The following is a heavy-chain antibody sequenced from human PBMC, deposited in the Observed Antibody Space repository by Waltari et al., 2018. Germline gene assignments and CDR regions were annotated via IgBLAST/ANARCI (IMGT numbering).Heavy chain of an antibody. J-gene: IGHJ6*03. Sequence: VRLQEAGPRLVQPQAALPLTRTDAGGPIRRYSWTGIRQPPGKGLEWIGYIYYSGSTNYNPSLKSRVTISVDTSKNQFSLKLSSVTAADTAVYYCAREYSSGYYYYIDVWGKGTTVTVSS. CDR3: AREYSSGYYYYIDV. CDR2: IYYSGST. D-gene: IGHD6-19*01. CDR1: GGPIRRYS. V-gene: IGHV4-59*01.